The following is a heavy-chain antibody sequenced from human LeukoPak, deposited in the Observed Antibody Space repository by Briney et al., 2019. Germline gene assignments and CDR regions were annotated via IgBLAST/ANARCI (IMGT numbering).Heavy chain of an antibody. CDR1: GYSSTSYW. CDR2: IDPSDSYT. V-gene: IGHV5-10-1*01. D-gene: IGHD2-15*01. CDR3: AGRRGASDHYYYGMDV. Sequence: GESLKISCKGSGYSSTSYWISWVRQMPGKGLEWMGRIDPSDSYTNYSPSFQGHVTISADKSISTAYLQWSSLKASDTAMYYCAGRRGASDHYYYGMDVWGKGTTVTVSS. J-gene: IGHJ6*04.